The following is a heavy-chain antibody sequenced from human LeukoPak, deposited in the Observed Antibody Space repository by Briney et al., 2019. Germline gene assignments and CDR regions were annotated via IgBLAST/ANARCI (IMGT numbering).Heavy chain of an antibody. V-gene: IGHV4-59*08. J-gene: IGHJ5*02. CDR3: ASTTAGYCSGGSCYRPGWFDP. CDR2: IYYSGST. Sequence: SETLSLTCTVSGGSISSYYWSWIRQPPGKGLEWIGYIYYSGSTNYNPSLKSRVTISVDTSKNQFSLKLSSVTAADTAVYYCASTTAGYCSGGSCYRPGWFDPWGQGTLVTVSS. CDR1: GGSISSYY. D-gene: IGHD2-15*01.